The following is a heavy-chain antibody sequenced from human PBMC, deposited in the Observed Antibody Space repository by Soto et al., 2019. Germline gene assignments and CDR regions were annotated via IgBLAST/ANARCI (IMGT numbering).Heavy chain of an antibody. J-gene: IGHJ4*02. D-gene: IGHD5-12*01. CDR3: AGYREGVGGRGY. CDR1: GGSVTGYH. CDR2: ILYSGST. V-gene: IGHV4-59*02. Sequence: QVQLQESGPGLVKPSETLSLTCTVSGGSVTGYHRSWIRQPPGKGLEWIGYILYSGSTKYKPSLQSRVAISIDTSKNQFSLQLSSVTASDTAVYYCAGYREGVGGRGYWGQGNLVTVSS.